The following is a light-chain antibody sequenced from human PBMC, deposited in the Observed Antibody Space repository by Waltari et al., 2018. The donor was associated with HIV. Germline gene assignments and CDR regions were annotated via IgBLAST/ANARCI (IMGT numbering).Light chain of an antibody. Sequence: QPVVTQEPSLTVSPGETVTPTCDSSAGPVPRGHFAYWSQQNPGQAPRTLIYDTTERHSWTPARFSGSLLGGKPALTLSGAQPEDEDDYFCLLSYSGARLRWVFGGGTRLTVL. CDR2: DTT. V-gene: IGLV7-46*01. J-gene: IGLJ3*02. CDR1: AGPVPRGHF. CDR3: LLSYSGARLRWV.